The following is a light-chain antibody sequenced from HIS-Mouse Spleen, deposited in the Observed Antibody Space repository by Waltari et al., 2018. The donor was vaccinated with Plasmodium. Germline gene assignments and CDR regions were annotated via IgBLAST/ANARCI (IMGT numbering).Light chain of an antibody. CDR3: QQYNNWSFT. CDR2: GAS. J-gene: IGKJ3*01. CDR1: QSVSSN. Sequence: IVLTQSPATLSVSPGERATLSCRASQSVSSNLAWYQQKPGQAPRLLIYGASTRATGIPARFSGSGSGTEFTLTISSLQSEDFAVYYCQQYNNWSFTFGPGTKVAIK. V-gene: IGKV3-15*01.